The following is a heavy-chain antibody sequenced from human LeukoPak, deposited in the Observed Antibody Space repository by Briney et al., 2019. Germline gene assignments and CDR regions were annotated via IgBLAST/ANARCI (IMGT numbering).Heavy chain of an antibody. CDR2: ISGSGGST. CDR3: AKGTYSGSYTGFDY. CDR1: GFTFSSYA. Sequence: PGGSLRLSCAASGFTFSSYAMSWVRRAPGKGLEWVSVISGSGGSTYYADSVKGRFTISRDKSKNTLYLQMNSLRAEDTAVYYCAKGTYSGSYTGFDYWGQGTLVTVSS. J-gene: IGHJ4*02. V-gene: IGHV3-23*01. D-gene: IGHD1-26*01.